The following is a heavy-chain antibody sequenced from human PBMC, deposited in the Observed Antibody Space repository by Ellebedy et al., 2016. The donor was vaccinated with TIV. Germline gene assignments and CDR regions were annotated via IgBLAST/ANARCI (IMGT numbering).Heavy chain of an antibody. J-gene: IGHJ4*02. D-gene: IGHD1-26*01. Sequence: SETLSLTCTVSGGSISSSSYYWGWVRQPPGKGLEWIGSISYSGSTYYNPSLKSRVTISVDTSKNQFSLKLSSVTAADTAVYYCARDGFVGAFDYWGQGTLVTVSS. CDR3: ARDGFVGAFDY. CDR1: GGSISSSSYY. CDR2: ISYSGST. V-gene: IGHV4-39*07.